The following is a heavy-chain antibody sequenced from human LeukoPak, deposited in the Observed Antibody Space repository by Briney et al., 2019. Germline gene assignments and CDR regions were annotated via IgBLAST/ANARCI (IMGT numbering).Heavy chain of an antibody. D-gene: IGHD4-23*01. J-gene: IGHJ5*02. CDR2: INSDGSST. CDR1: GFTFSSYW. V-gene: IGHV3-74*01. Sequence: GGSLRLSCAASGFTFSSYWMHWVRQGPGKGLVWVSRINSDGSSTTYADSVRGRFTISRDNAKNSLYLQMNSLRAEDTAVYYCAREWTERRRKGLKMVVTPAGFDPWGQGTLVTVSS. CDR3: AREWTERRRKGLKMVVTPAGFDP.